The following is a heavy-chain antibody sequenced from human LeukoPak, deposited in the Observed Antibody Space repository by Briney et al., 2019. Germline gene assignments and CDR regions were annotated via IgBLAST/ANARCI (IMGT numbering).Heavy chain of an antibody. Sequence: PGGSLRLSCAASGFTFSRYWMSWVRQAPGKGLEWVANTEQDGSEKNYVDSVKGRFTISRDNAKNSLYLQMNSLRAEDTAVYYCASTFGLGAFWGQGTLVTVSS. CDR1: GFTFSRYW. D-gene: IGHD3/OR15-3a*01. CDR3: ASTFGLGAF. J-gene: IGHJ4*02. V-gene: IGHV3-7*05. CDR2: TEQDGSEK.